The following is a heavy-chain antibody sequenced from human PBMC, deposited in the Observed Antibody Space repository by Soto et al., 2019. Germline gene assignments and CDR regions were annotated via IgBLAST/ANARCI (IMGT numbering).Heavy chain of an antibody. CDR3: ARPKISIVGRFSDSMSRKNAFDI. V-gene: IGHV4-39*01. CDR1: GSSISSSSYY. Sequence: SETLSLTCTVSGSSISSSSYYWGWIRQPPGRGLEWIGSIYYSGSTYYNPSLKSRVTISVDTSKNQFSLKLSSVTAADTAVYYCARPKISIVGRFSDSMSRKNAFDIWGQGTMVTVSS. D-gene: IGHD4-4*01. J-gene: IGHJ3*02. CDR2: IYYSGST.